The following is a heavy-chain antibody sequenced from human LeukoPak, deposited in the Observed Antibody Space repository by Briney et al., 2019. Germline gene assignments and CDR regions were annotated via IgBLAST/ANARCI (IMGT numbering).Heavy chain of an antibody. V-gene: IGHV4-59*01. Sequence: PWETLSLTCTVSGGSISSYYWSWIRQPTGKGLEWIGYIYYSGSTNYNPSLKSRVTISVDTSKNQFSLRLSSVTAADTAVYYCARADGIVRATVWFDPWGQGTLVTVSS. D-gene: IGHD1-26*01. CDR1: GGSISSYY. CDR3: ARADGIVRATVWFDP. CDR2: IYYSGST. J-gene: IGHJ5*02.